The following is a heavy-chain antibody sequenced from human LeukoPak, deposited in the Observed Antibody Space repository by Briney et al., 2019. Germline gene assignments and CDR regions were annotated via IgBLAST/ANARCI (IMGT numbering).Heavy chain of an antibody. D-gene: IGHD3-3*01. Sequence: SETLSLTCTVSGGSISSYCWSWIRQPPGKGLEWIGEINHSGSTNYNPSLKSRVTISVDTSKNQFSLKLSSVTAADTAVYYCARDSLPPNFWSGYYPTTLDYYYYGMDVWGQGTTVTVSS. V-gene: IGHV4-34*01. J-gene: IGHJ6*02. CDR1: GGSISSYC. CDR2: INHSGST. CDR3: ARDSLPPNFWSGYYPTTLDYYYYGMDV.